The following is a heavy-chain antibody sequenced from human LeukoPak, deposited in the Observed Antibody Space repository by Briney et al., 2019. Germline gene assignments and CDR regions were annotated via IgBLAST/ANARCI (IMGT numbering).Heavy chain of an antibody. V-gene: IGHV3-30*03. D-gene: IGHD3-3*01. CDR2: ISYDGSNK. CDR3: ASDYDFWSGYPDY. Sequence: PGGSLRLSCAASGFTFSSYGMHWVRQAPGKGLEWVAVISYDGSNKYYADSVKGRFTISRDNSKNTLYLQMNSLRAEDTAVYYCASDYDFWSGYPDYWGQGTLVTVSS. J-gene: IGHJ4*02. CDR1: GFTFSSYG.